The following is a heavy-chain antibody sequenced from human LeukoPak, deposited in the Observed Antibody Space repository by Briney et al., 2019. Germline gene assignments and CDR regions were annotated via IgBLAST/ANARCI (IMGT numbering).Heavy chain of an antibody. D-gene: IGHD2-8*01. Sequence: SLRLSCAASGFTFDDYAMHWVRQAPGKGLEWVSGISWNSGSIGYADSVKGRFTISRDNAKNSLYLQMNSLRAEDTALYYCAKDTAYCTNGVCSVSFDYWGQGTLVTVSS. CDR1: GFTFDDYA. V-gene: IGHV3-9*01. J-gene: IGHJ4*02. CDR3: AKDTAYCTNGVCSVSFDY. CDR2: ISWNSGSI.